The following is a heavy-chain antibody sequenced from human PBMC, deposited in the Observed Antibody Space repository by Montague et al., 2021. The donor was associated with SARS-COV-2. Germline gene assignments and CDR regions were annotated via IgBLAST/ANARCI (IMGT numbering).Heavy chain of an antibody. Sequence: SETLSLTCAVYGGSFSGHSWSWVRQPPGKGLEWIGEVSESGSINYNPSLKNRVTISVATSTNQYSLKLSSLTAADTAVYFCARGRTGAEPATALGLGFFYSYFMDVWGKGTPVFVSS. D-gene: IGHD1-26*01. V-gene: IGHV4-34*01. CDR2: VSESGSI. CDR3: ARGRTGAEPATALGLGFFYSYFMDV. CDR1: GGSFSGHS. J-gene: IGHJ6*03.